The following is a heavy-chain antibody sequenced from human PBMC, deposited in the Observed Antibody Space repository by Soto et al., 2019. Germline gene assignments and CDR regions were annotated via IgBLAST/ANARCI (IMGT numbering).Heavy chain of an antibody. Sequence: QVQLQQWGAGLLKPSETLSLTCAVYGGSFSGYYWSWIRQPPGKGLEWIGEINHSGSTNYNPSLKSRVTISVDPSKNQFSLKLSSVTAADTAVYYCARVHRGYNWNQFDYWGQGTLVTVSS. D-gene: IGHD1-20*01. J-gene: IGHJ4*02. CDR1: GGSFSGYY. CDR3: ARVHRGYNWNQFDY. V-gene: IGHV4-34*01. CDR2: INHSGST.